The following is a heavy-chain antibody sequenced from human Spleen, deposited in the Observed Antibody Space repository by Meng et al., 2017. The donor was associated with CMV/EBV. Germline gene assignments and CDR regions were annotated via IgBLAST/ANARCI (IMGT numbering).Heavy chain of an antibody. Sequence: SGDNFSRYYMHWVRQATGQGLEWMGIINCDGGGTTYAQKFQGRVTMTRDTSTNTVYMEVSSLRSEDTAVYYCARDPALVGASHWFDPWGQGTLVTVSS. D-gene: IGHD1-26*01. J-gene: IGHJ5*02. CDR3: ARDPALVGASHWFDP. CDR2: INCDGGGT. V-gene: IGHV1-46*01. CDR1: GDNFSRYY.